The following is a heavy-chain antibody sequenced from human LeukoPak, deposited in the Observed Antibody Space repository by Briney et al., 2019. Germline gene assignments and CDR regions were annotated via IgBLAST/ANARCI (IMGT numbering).Heavy chain of an antibody. CDR2: ISTYDDNI. V-gene: IGHV1-18*01. CDR3: ARETYSNILTGTDY. J-gene: IGHJ4*02. Sequence: ASVKVSCKASGYTFTTYGLSWVRQAPGQGLEWLGWISTYDDNIKYAQSLQGRLTLTIDTSTSTAYMELRSLTSDDTAVYYCARETYSNILTGTDYWGPGTLVTVPS. CDR1: GYTFTTYG. D-gene: IGHD3-9*01.